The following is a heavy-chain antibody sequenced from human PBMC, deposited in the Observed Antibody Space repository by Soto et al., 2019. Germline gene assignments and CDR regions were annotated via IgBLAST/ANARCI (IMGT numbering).Heavy chain of an antibody. CDR3: VALGASRYNYIYGIAV. CDR2: INHSGST. V-gene: IGHV4-34*01. CDR1: GGSFSGYY. Sequence: SETLSLTCAVYGGSFSGYYWSWIRQPPGKGLEWIGEINHSGSTNYNPSLKSRVTISVDTSKNQFSLTLSSVTAAHTAVYYCVALGASRYNYIYGIAVWGHVTTV. J-gene: IGHJ6*02. D-gene: IGHD3-16*01.